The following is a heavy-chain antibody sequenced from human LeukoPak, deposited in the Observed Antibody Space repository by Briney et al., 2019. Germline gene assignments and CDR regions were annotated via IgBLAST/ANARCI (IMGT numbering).Heavy chain of an antibody. CDR1: XXTXSSYA. CDR2: ISGSGGST. V-gene: IGHV3-23*01. CDR3: AKLPPAGYYYGSGSYSY. Sequence: HPGGXXRLSCAXXXXTXSSYAMSWVRQAPGKGLEWVSAISGSGGSTYYADSVKGRFTISRDNSKNTLYLQMNSLRAEDTAVYYCAKLPPAGYYYGSGSYSYWGQGTLVTVSS. D-gene: IGHD3-10*01. J-gene: IGHJ4*02.